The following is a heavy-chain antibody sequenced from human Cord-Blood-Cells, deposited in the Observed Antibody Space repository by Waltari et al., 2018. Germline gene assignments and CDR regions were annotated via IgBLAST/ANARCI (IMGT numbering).Heavy chain of an antibody. V-gene: IGHV1-2*04. CDR3: ARVDSGWDDWYFDL. CDR1: GYTFTGYS. CDR2: INPNRGGT. J-gene: IGHJ2*01. Sequence: QVQLVQSGAEVNKPGASVKVSCTAPGYTFTGYSMHWVRQAPGEGVEWMGWINPNRGGTNYAQKFQGWVTMTRDTSISTAYMELSRLRSDDTAVYYCARVDSGWDDWYFDLWGRGTLVTVSS. D-gene: IGHD3-9*01.